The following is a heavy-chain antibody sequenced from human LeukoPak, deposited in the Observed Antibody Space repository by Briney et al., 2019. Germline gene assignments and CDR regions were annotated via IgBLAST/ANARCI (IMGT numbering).Heavy chain of an antibody. CDR2: IYPGDSDT. CDR3: ARDPGAGVPAANFDY. J-gene: IGHJ4*02. D-gene: IGHD2-2*01. CDR1: GYSFTSYW. Sequence: GESLKISCKGSGYSFTSYWIGWVRQMPGKGLEWMGIIYPGDSDTRYSPSFQGQVTISADKSISTAYLQWSSLKASDTAMYYCARDPGAGVPAANFDYWDQGTLVTVSS. V-gene: IGHV5-51*01.